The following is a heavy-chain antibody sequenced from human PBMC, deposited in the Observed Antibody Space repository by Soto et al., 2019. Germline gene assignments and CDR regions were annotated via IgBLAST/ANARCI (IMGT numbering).Heavy chain of an antibody. CDR1: GFSFSDYS. D-gene: IGHD2-21*02. Sequence: LVESGGDLVYPGGSLRLSCVGSGFSFSDYSMNWVRQAPGKGLQWVSYISSSSDKTYYADSVKGRFTVSRDNAKHALFLQMTSLRDDDTATYFCARLPKGSLVTAWGQGTRVTLSS. CDR2: ISSSSDKT. CDR3: ARLPKGSLVTA. J-gene: IGHJ4*02. V-gene: IGHV3-48*02.